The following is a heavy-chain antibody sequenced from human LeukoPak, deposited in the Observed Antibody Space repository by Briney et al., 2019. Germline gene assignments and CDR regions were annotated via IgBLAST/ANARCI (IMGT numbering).Heavy chain of an antibody. Sequence: SETLSLTCAVSGDSIRSGYYWGWIRQPPGKGLEWIGSIYYSGTTHYNPSLKSRVTISVDTSKNQFSLTLSSVTAADTAAYYCARLGYSGSYYKGWYFDLGGRGTLVTVSS. J-gene: IGHJ2*01. D-gene: IGHD1-26*01. CDR1: GDSIRSGYY. CDR2: IYYSGTT. V-gene: IGHV4-38-2*01. CDR3: ARLGYSGSYYKGWYFDL.